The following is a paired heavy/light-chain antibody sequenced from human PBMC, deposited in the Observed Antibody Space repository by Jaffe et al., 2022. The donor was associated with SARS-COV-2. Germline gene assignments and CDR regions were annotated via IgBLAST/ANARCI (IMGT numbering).Light chain of an antibody. CDR1: SDLNVGDYS. CDR2: YYSDSDK. CDR3: MIWPSDAVV. J-gene: IGLJ3*02. V-gene: IGLV5-37*01. Sequence: QPVLTQPPSSSASPGESARLTCTLPSDLNVGDYSIYWYQQKPGSPPRYLLYYYSDSDKGQGSGVPSRFSGSKDASANTGLLLISGLQSEDEAVYFCMIWPSDAVVFGGGTKLTVL.
Heavy chain of an antibody. CDR1: GFTFSSYG. D-gene: IGHD3-10*01. Sequence: EVQLLESGGGLVQPGGSLRLSCAASGFTFSSYGMSWVRQAPGKGPEWVAGIRGGGGNVYYADSVKDRFTISRDNSKNMLYLQMNSLRPEDTALYYCAKVHAEWFGKGSVFDPWGQGTLVTVSS. CDR3: AKVHAEWFGKGSVFDP. CDR2: IRGGGGNV. V-gene: IGHV3-23*01. J-gene: IGHJ5*02.